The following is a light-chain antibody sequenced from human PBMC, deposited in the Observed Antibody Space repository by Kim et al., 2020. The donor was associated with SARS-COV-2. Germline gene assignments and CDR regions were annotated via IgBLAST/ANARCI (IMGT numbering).Light chain of an antibody. Sequence: GQSITSSRTGTSSDVGSYNLVAWYQPHPVKAPKLRIYEVSKRPSGVSSRFSGSKSGNTASLTISGLQAEDEADYYCCSYAGSSTLVFGGGTQLTVL. J-gene: IGLJ2*01. CDR2: EVS. CDR1: SSDVGSYNL. V-gene: IGLV2-23*02. CDR3: CSYAGSSTLV.